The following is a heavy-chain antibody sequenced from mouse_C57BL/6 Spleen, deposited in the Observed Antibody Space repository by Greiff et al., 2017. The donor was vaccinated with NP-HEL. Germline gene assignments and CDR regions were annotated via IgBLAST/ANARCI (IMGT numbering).Heavy chain of an antibody. CDR1: GFTFSDYY. J-gene: IGHJ1*03. D-gene: IGHD1-1*01. Sequence: EVKLVESEGGLVQPGSSMKLSCTASGFTFSDYYMAWVRQVPEKGLEWVANINYDGSSTYYLDSLKSRFIISRDNAKNILYLQMSSLKSEDTATYYCAREDWDGSRYFDVWGTGTTVTVSS. CDR3: AREDWDGSRYFDV. V-gene: IGHV5-16*01. CDR2: INYDGSST.